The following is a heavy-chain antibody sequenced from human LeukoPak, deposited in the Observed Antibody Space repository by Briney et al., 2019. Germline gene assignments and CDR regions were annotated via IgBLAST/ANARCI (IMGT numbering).Heavy chain of an antibody. CDR3: ARAPLYSSSWYGSSFDY. D-gene: IGHD6-13*01. Sequence: SETLSLTCAVYGGSFSGYYWSWIRQPPGKGLEWIGEINHSGSTNYNPSLRSRVTISVDTSKNQFSLKLSSVTAADTAVYYCARAPLYSSSWYGSSFDYWGQGTLVTVSS. J-gene: IGHJ4*02. V-gene: IGHV4-34*01. CDR1: GGSFSGYY. CDR2: INHSGST.